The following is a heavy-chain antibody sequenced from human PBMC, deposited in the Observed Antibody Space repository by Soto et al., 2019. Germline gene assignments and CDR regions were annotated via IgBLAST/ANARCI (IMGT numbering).Heavy chain of an antibody. CDR2: IKRDGSET. CDR1: GFSFSTYW. D-gene: IGHD6-13*01. Sequence: GGSLRLSCAASGFSFSTYWMHWVRQAPGKGLEWVSRIKRDGSETNYADSVKGRFTISRDNARNTVYLQMNSLRAEDTAVYYCARDFHIAATDYWGQGTLVTVSS. CDR3: ARDFHIAATDY. V-gene: IGHV3-74*01. J-gene: IGHJ4*02.